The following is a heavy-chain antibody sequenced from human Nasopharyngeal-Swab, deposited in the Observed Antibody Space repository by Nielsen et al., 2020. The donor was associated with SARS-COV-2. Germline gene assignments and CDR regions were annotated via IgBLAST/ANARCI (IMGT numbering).Heavy chain of an antibody. J-gene: IGHJ4*02. V-gene: IGHV2-70*01. CDR2: IDWADDK. CDR3: ARTSIAGLDFDY. CDR1: GFSLSTSGMC. Sequence: SGPTLVKPTQTLTLTCTFSGFSLSTSGMCVAWIRQPPGKALEWLALIDWADDKYYRTSLQTRPTISGDTSKNQVVLIMTNVNPEDSATYYCARTSIAGLDFDYWGQGILVTVSS. D-gene: IGHD6-6*01.